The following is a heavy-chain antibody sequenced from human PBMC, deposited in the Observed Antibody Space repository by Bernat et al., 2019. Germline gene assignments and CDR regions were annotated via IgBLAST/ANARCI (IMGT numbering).Heavy chain of an antibody. CDR1: GLTLSNAW. CDR3: ATDSRWEPKSAGSDGYFDL. J-gene: IGHJ2*01. V-gene: IGHV3-15*07. Sequence: EVQLVESGGGLVKPGGSLRLSCAASGLTLSNAWMNWVRQAPGKGLEWVGRIKRTVEGGKTGYAGPVEGRFTISRDDSENMLYLQMNSLLLEDTGVYYCATDSRWEPKSAGSDGYFDLWGRGTLVTVSS. CDR2: IKRTVEGGKT. D-gene: IGHD1-26*01.